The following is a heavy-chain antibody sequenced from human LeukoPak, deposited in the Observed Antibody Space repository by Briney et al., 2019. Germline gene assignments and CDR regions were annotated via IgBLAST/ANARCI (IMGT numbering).Heavy chain of an antibody. CDR2: LYPAGDT. J-gene: IGHJ4*02. CDR1: GITVSDNY. D-gene: IGHD7-27*01. Sequence: GGSLRLSCAASGITVSDNYMSWVRQTPGKGLEWVSTLYPAGDTYFADSVRGRFTISRDNAKNSLYLQMNSLRAEDTAVYYCASYTKTGNFDYWGQGTLVTVSS. CDR3: ASYTKTGNFDY. V-gene: IGHV3-53*01.